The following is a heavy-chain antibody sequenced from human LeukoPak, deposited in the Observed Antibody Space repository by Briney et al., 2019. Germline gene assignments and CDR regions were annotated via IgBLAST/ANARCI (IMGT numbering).Heavy chain of an antibody. Sequence: GGSLRLSCAASGFTFSSYGMHWVRQAPGKGLEWVAVISYDGPNKKYADSVKGRFTISRDNSKNTLYLQMNSLRAEDTAVYYCARTLIKYSVSSCCFDYWGQGTLVTVSS. CDR2: ISYDGPNK. J-gene: IGHJ4*02. V-gene: IGHV3-30*03. CDR3: ARTLIKYSVSSCCFDY. CDR1: GFTFSSYG. D-gene: IGHD6-6*01.